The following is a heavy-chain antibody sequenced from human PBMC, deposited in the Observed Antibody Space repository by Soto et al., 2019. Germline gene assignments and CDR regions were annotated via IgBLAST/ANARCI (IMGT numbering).Heavy chain of an antibody. CDR3: ANRGESSTWPYYFDD. D-gene: IGHD6-13*01. CDR1: GFTFSSYE. V-gene: IGHV3-48*03. J-gene: IGHJ4*02. CDR2: ISSSAASM. Sequence: GGSLILSCAASGFTFSSYEMNWVRQAPGKGLEWISSISSSAASMFYADPEKGRFTISRDNAKKSLYLQMHSLRAHDTAVYYCANRGESSTWPYYFDDWGQGTLVTVSS.